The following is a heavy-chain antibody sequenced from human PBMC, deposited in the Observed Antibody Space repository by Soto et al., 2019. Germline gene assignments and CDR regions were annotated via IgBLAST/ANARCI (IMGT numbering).Heavy chain of an antibody. Sequence: GESLKISCKGSGYSFTSYWIGWVRQMPGKGLECMGIIYPGDSDTRYSPSFQGQVTISADKSISTAYLQWSSLKASDTAMYYCARGAVDYGDYGYYYYYGMDVWGQGTTVTVSS. J-gene: IGHJ6*02. D-gene: IGHD4-17*01. CDR3: ARGAVDYGDYGYYYYYGMDV. CDR2: IYPGDSDT. CDR1: GYSFTSYW. V-gene: IGHV5-51*01.